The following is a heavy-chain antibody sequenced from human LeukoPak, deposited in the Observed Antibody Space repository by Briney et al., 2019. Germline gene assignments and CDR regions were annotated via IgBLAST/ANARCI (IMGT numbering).Heavy chain of an antibody. CDR3: ARGRKRFNSSGRDAFDI. J-gene: IGHJ3*02. V-gene: IGHV1-2*02. D-gene: IGHD6-19*01. CDR2: INPNSGGT. CDR1: GYTFTGYY. Sequence: ASVKVSCKVSGYTFTGYYMHWVRQAPGQGLEWMGWINPNSGGTNYAQKFQGRVTMTRDTSISTAYMELSRLRSDDTAVYYCARGRKRFNSSGRDAFDIWGQGTMVTVSS.